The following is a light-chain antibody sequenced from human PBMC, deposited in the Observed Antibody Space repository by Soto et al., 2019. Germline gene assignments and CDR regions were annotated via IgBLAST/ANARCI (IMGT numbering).Light chain of an antibody. J-gene: IGLJ3*02. Sequence: QSLLTQPPSASGTPGQRVTISCSGSTSNIGDNAVAWYQHIPGTAPKLLIYSNNQRRTGVPDRFSGSKSGTSAPLAISGLQSEDEAYYYCASWDDSLNGWVFGGGTKLTVL. CDR2: SNN. CDR3: ASWDDSLNGWV. V-gene: IGLV1-44*01. CDR1: TSNIGDNA.